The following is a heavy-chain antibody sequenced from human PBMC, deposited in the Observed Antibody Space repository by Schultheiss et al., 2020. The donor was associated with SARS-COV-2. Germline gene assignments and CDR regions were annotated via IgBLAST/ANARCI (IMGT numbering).Heavy chain of an antibody. CDR3: ARESLDFWSGYYPQIYSFDY. CDR2: IYYSGST. J-gene: IGHJ4*02. D-gene: IGHD3-3*01. V-gene: IGHV4-39*07. CDR1: GGSISSGDYY. Sequence: SETLSLTCTVSGGSISSGDYYWSWIRQPPGKGLEWIGSIYYSGSTYYNPSLKSRVTISVDTSKNQFSLKLSSVTAADTAVYYCARESLDFWSGYYPQIYSFDYWGQGTLVTVSS.